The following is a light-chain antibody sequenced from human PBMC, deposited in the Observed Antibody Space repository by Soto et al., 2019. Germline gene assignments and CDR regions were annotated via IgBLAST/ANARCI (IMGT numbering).Light chain of an antibody. J-gene: IGKJ3*01. CDR2: GAS. Sequence: EIVLTQSPGTLSLSPGERATLSCRASQSVSSSYLAWYQQKPGQAPRLLIYGASRRATGIPDRFSGSGSGSDFTLTISRLEPEDFAVYYCQQYVTSPTFGPGTKVHIK. CDR1: QSVSSSY. V-gene: IGKV3-20*01. CDR3: QQYVTSPT.